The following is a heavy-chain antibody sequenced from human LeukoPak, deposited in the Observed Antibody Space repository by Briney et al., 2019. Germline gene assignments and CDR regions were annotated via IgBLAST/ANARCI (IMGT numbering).Heavy chain of an antibody. CDR2: IIPIFATA. CDR1: GGTFSSYA. CDR3: ARGPITTRSHFDY. J-gene: IGHJ4*02. Sequence: SVKVSCKASGGTFSSYAISWVRQAPGQGLEWMGGIIPIFATANYAQKFQGRVTITADESTSTAYKELSSLRSEDTAVYYCARGPITTRSHFDYWGQGTLVTVSS. D-gene: IGHD3-22*01. V-gene: IGHV1-69*13.